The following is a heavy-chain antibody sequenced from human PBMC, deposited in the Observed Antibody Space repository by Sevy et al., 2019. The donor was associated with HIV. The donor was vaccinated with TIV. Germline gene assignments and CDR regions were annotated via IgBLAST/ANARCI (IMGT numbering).Heavy chain of an antibody. CDR3: ARDVSGGERLGQLSAYFDY. CDR2: ISFKGGNK. Sequence: GGSLRLSCAASGFPFTTYAVHWVRQAPGKGLEWLAVISFKGGNKFYANSVRGRFTISRDNSGNTMYLQMNSLRVEDTPMFYCARDVSGGERLGQLSAYFDYWGKGTLVTV. D-gene: IGHD3-16*02. CDR1: GFPFTTYA. J-gene: IGHJ4*02. V-gene: IGHV3-30-3*01.